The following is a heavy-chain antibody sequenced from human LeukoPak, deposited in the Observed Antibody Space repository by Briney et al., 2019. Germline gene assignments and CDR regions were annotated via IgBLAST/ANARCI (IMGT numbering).Heavy chain of an antibody. D-gene: IGHD3-22*01. CDR2: ISSSGSTM. CDR1: GFTFSDYE. Sequence: GGSLRLSSAASGFTFSDYEMNWVRQAQGKGLEWVSYISSSGSTMFYADSVKGRFTISRDNAKNSLYLQMNSLRVEDTAVYYCARGAQITYYYDTSGYPDYWGQGALVTVSS. J-gene: IGHJ4*02. V-gene: IGHV3-48*03. CDR3: ARGAQITYYYDTSGYPDY.